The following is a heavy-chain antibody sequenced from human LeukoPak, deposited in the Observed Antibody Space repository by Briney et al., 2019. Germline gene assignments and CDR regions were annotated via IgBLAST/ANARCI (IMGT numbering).Heavy chain of an antibody. V-gene: IGHV1-2*02. CDR3: AIDHGAPAAPDY. CDR2: IHPKSGAT. J-gene: IGHJ4*02. Sequence: ASVKVSCKASGYTFTGYYMHWVRQAPGQGPEWMGWIHPKSGATNYAQKFQGRVTMTRDTSISTAYMELTSLRSDDTAVYYCAIDHGAPAAPDYWGRGTLVTVSS. CDR1: GYTFTGYY. D-gene: IGHD2-2*01.